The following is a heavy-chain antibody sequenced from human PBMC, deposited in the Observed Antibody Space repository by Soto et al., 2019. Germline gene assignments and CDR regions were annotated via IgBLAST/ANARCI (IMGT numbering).Heavy chain of an antibody. CDR2: IKYSGRT. V-gene: IGHV4-34*01. D-gene: IGHD1-1*01. J-gene: IGHJ6*02. Sequence: SESLSLTCVVDGGSFSGYYCSRIRHPPGEGLEWIGEIKYSGRTNYNPSLKTRVTISVDTSKNQLPLTLSSVPAADTAVYYCARGGLLGGFGWHDYQALDIWGQGTTVTVSS. CDR3: ARGGLLGGFGWHDYQALDI. CDR1: GGSFSGYY.